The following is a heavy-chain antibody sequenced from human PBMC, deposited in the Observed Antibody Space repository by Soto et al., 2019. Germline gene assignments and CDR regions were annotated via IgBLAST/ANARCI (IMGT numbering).Heavy chain of an antibody. CDR3: ARRGIYDYVWGSYRPDPDF. J-gene: IGHJ4*02. D-gene: IGHD3-16*02. Sequence: SETMSLTCIVSGGSISSSSYYWGRIRQPPGKGLEWIGSIYYRGSTYYNPSLKSRVTISVDTSKNQFSLKLSSVTAADTAVYFCARRGIYDYVWGSYRPDPDFWGQGTLVTVSS. CDR1: GGSISSSSYY. CDR2: IYYRGST. V-gene: IGHV4-39*01.